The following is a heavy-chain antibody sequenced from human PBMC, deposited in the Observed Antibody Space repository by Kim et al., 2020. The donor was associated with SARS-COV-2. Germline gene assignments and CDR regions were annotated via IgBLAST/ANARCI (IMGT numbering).Heavy chain of an antibody. J-gene: IGHJ3*02. CDR2: INHSRST. Sequence: SETLSLTCAVYGGSFSGYYWSWIRQPPGKGLEWIGEINHSRSTNYNPSLKSRVTISVDTSKNQFSLKLSSVTAADTAVYYCARGRDLWFGDAFDIWGQGTMVTVSS. CDR1: GGSFSGYY. CDR3: ARGRDLWFGDAFDI. D-gene: IGHD3-10*01. V-gene: IGHV4-34*01.